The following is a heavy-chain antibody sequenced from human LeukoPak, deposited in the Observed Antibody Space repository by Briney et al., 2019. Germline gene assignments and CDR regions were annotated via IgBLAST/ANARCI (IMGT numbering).Heavy chain of an antibody. V-gene: IGHV5-51*01. CDR3: ARQSIAAAGTVGAFDI. CDR1: GYSFTSYW. J-gene: IGHJ3*02. Sequence: GESLKISCKGSGYSFTSYWIGWLRQLPGKGLEWMGIIYPGDSDTTYSPSFQGQVTISADKSISTAYLQWSSLKASHTAMYYCARQSIAAAGTVGAFDIWGQGTMVTVSS. D-gene: IGHD6-13*01. CDR2: IYPGDSDT.